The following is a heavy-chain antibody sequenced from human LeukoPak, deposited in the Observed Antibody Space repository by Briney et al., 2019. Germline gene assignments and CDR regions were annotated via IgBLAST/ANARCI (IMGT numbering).Heavy chain of an antibody. CDR2: ISGSGGST. Sequence: PGGSLRLSCAASGFTFSSYAMSWVRQAPGKGPEGVSAISGSGGSTYYADSVKGRFTISRDNSKNTLYLQMNSLRAEDTAVYYCAKDPGAAGSYGMDVWGQGTTVTVSS. J-gene: IGHJ6*02. V-gene: IGHV3-23*01. CDR3: AKDPGAAGSYGMDV. D-gene: IGHD6-13*01. CDR1: GFTFSSYA.